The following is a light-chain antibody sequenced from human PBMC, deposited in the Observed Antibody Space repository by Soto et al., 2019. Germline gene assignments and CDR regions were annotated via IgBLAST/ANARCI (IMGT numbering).Light chain of an antibody. V-gene: IGKV1-33*01. Sequence: DIQMTESPSSLSPSVGHRVTITCQASQDISNYLNRYQQKLGKAPKLLIYDASNLETGAPSRFSGSGSGTDFTFTISSLQPEDIATYYCQQYSHLITFGQGTRLEIK. CDR2: DAS. CDR1: QDISNY. J-gene: IGKJ5*01. CDR3: QQYSHLIT.